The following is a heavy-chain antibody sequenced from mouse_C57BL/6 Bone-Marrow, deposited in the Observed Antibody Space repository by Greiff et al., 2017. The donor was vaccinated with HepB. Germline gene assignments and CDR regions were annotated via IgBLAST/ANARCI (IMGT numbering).Heavy chain of an antibody. CDR3: AILGSTFYYAMDY. CDR1: GFTFSSYA. D-gene: IGHD4-1*01. J-gene: IGHJ4*01. V-gene: IGHV5-4*01. CDR2: ISDGGSYT. Sequence: EVQVVEPGGGLVKPGGSLKLSCAASGFTFSSYAMSWVRQTPEKRLEWVATISDGGSYTYYPDNVKGRFTISRDNAKNNLYLQMSHLKSEDTAMYYCAILGSTFYYAMDYWGQGTSVTVSS.